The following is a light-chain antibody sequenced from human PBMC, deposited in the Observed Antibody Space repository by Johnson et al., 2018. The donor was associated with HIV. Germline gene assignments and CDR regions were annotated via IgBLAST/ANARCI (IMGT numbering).Light chain of an antibody. CDR1: SFNIGNNY. Sequence: QSVLTQPPSVSAAPGQKVTISCSGSSFNIGNNYVSWYQQLPGTAPKLLIYENNKRPSGIPDRFSGSKYGTSATLGITGLQTGDEADYYCGTWDSSLSAYVFGTGTKVTVL. CDR3: GTWDSSLSAYV. V-gene: IGLV1-51*02. CDR2: ENN. J-gene: IGLJ1*01.